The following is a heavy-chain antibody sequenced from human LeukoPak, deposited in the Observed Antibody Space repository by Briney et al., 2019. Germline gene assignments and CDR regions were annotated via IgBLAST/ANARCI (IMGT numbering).Heavy chain of an antibody. V-gene: IGHV4-59*12. Sequence: SETLSLTCTVSGGSISSYYWSWIRQPPGKGLEWIGYIYYSGSTNYNPSLKSRVTISVDTSKNQFSLKLSSVTAADTAVYYCARSTRYCSSTSCYTRTFDYWGQGTLVTVSS. J-gene: IGHJ4*02. D-gene: IGHD2-2*02. CDR2: IYYSGST. CDR1: GGSISSYY. CDR3: ARSTRYCSSTSCYTRTFDY.